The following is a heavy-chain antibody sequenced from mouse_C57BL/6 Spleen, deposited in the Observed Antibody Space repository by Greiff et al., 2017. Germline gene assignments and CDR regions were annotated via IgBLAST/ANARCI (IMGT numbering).Heavy chain of an antibody. J-gene: IGHJ2*01. CDR1: GYTFTSYW. D-gene: IGHD2-2*01. V-gene: IGHV1-52*01. Sequence: VQLQQPGAELVRPGSSVKLSCKASGYTFTSYWMHWVKQRPIQGLEWIGNIDPSDSETHYNQKFKDKATLTVDKSSSTAYMQLSSLTSEDSAVYYCARGMRGYPDYWGQGTTLTVSS. CDR2: IDPSDSET. CDR3: ARGMRGYPDY.